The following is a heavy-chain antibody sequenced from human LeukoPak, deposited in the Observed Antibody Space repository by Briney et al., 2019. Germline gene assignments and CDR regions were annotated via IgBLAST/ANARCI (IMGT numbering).Heavy chain of an antibody. D-gene: IGHD2-15*01. CDR1: GGSSSGYY. V-gene: IGHV4-34*01. CDR2: INHSGST. J-gene: IGHJ5*02. CDR3: ARARMQFDP. Sequence: PSETLSLTCAVYGGSSSGYYWSWIRQPPGKGLEWIGEINHSGSTNYNPSLKSRVTISVDTSKNQFSLKLSSVTAADTAVYYCARARMQFDPWGQGTLVTVSS.